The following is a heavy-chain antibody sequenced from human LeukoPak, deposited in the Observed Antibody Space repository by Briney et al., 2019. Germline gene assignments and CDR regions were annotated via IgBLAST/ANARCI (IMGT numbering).Heavy chain of an antibody. CDR2: INPNSGGT. CDR1: GYTFTSYD. Sequence: GASVKVSCKASGYTFTSYDINWVRQAPGQGLEWMGRINPNSGGTNYAQKFQGRVTMTRDTSISTAYMELSRLRSDDTAVYYCARTMIVPLPGDAFDIWGQGTMVTVSS. CDR3: ARTMIVPLPGDAFDI. J-gene: IGHJ3*02. D-gene: IGHD3-22*01. V-gene: IGHV1-2*06.